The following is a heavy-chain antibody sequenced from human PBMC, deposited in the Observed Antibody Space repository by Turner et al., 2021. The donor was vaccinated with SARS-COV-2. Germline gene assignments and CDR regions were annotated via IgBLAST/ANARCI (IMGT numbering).Heavy chain of an antibody. CDR1: GGTISSYY. CDR2: IHYSGST. V-gene: IGHV4-59*08. J-gene: IGHJ6*02. D-gene: IGHD6-19*01. Sequence: QMQLHESGPGLVKPSETLSLTCAVSGGTISSYYWSWIRQPPGKGLGWIGYIHYSGSTNYNPSLKSRGTISVDTSKTQFSLKLSSVTAAATAVYYCARHGFSGWYGGGMDVWGQGTTVTVSS. CDR3: ARHGFSGWYGGGMDV.